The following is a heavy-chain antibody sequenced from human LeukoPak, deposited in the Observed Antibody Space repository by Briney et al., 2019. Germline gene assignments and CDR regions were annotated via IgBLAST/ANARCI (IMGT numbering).Heavy chain of an antibody. V-gene: IGHV3-9*03. CDR1: GFTFSSYA. D-gene: IGHD2/OR15-2a*01. CDR2: ISWNSGSI. Sequence: PGGSLRLSCAASGFTFSSYAMHWVRQAPGKGLEWVSGISWNSGSIGYADSVKGRFTISRDNAKNSLYLQMNSLRAEDMALYYCAKDIDSGFSGTPCYFDYWGQGTLVTVSS. CDR3: AKDIDSGFSGTPCYFDY. J-gene: IGHJ4*02.